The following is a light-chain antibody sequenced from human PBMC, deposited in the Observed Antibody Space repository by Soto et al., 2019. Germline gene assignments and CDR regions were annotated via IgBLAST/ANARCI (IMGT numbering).Light chain of an antibody. V-gene: IGLV2-11*01. CDR1: SSDVGGYNY. J-gene: IGLJ1*01. Sequence: QSVLTQPRSVSGSAGQSGAISCAGTSSDVGGYNYVSWYQQHPGKAPKLMIYDVTKRPSGVPDRFSGSKSGNTASLTISGLQAEDEADYYCNSYAGSYTLYVFGTGTKVTVL. CDR2: DVT. CDR3: NSYAGSYTLYV.